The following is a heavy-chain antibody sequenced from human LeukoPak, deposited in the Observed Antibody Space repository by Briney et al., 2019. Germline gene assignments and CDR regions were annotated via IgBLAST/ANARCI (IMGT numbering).Heavy chain of an antibody. CDR3: TRQESGPVSSCSFDCGGDWPYYYYYMDV. CDR1: GFTFSGSA. V-gene: IGHV3-73*01. D-gene: IGHD2-21*01. Sequence: GGSLKLSCAASGFTFSGSAMHWVRQASGKGLEWVGRIRSKANSYATAYAASVKGRFTISRDDSKNTAYLQMNSLKTEDTAVYYCTRQESGPVSSCSFDCGGDWPYYYYYMDVWGKGTTVTVSS. CDR2: IRSKANSYAT. J-gene: IGHJ6*03.